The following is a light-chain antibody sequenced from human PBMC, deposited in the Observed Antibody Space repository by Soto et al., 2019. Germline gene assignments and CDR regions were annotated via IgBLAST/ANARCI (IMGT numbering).Light chain of an antibody. CDR1: GSNIGAGYD. J-gene: IGLJ2*01. Sequence: QSVLTQPPSVSGAPGQRVTISCTGSGSNIGAGYDVHWYQQLPGTATKLLIYGNSNRPSGVPDRFSGSKSGTSASLAITGLQAEDEADYYCQSYDSSLSGYVVFGGGTKLTVL. V-gene: IGLV1-40*01. CDR3: QSYDSSLSGYVV. CDR2: GNS.